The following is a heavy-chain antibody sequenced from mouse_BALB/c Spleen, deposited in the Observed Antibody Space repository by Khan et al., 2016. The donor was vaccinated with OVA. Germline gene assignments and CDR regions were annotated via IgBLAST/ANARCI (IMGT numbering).Heavy chain of an antibody. D-gene: IGHD1-1*01. CDR3: ERGDYYGRSSFAY. Sequence: LVKTGASVKISCKASGYSLTGYYMHWVKQSHGKSLEWIGYISCYNGVISYNQKFKGKATFTVDTSSSTAYMQFNSLTSEDSAVYYCERGDYYGRSSFAYWGQGTLVTVSA. V-gene: IGHV1S34*01. CDR2: ISCYNGVI. CDR1: GYSLTGYY. J-gene: IGHJ3*01.